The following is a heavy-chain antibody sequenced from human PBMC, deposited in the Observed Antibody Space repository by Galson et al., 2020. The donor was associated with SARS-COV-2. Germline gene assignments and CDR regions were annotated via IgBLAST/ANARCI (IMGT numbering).Heavy chain of an antibody. J-gene: IGHJ4*02. Sequence: NSGGSLRLSCAASGFTFSSYSMNWVRQAPGKGLEWVSSISSSSSYIYYADSVKGRFTISRDNAKNSLYLQMNSLRAEDTAVYYCARDRAVYYDILTGYYPPYFDYWGQGTLVTVSS. CDR1: GFTFSSYS. D-gene: IGHD3-9*01. V-gene: IGHV3-21*01. CDR3: ARDRAVYYDILTGYYPPYFDY. CDR2: ISSSSSYI.